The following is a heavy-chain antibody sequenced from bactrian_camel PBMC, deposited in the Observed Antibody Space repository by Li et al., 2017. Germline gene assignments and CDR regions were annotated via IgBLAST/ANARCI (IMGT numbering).Heavy chain of an antibody. Sequence: HVQLVESGGGSVQAGGSLRLSCVWSPRAYGTWCMYWFRQRPGHEREGVAVIDTNGYRTYSDSVKGRFTISGASARNTVSLQMNSLRPEDTALYYCAIQPARGTWQFGAQCDYWGQGTQVTVS. J-gene: IGHJ4*01. CDR3: AIQPARGTWQFGAQCDY. D-gene: IGHD5*01. V-gene: IGHV3S1*01. CDR2: IDTNGYRT. CDR1: PRAYGTWC.